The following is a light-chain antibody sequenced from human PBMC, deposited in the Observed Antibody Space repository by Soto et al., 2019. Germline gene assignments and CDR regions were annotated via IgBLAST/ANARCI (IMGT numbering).Light chain of an antibody. V-gene: IGLV2-8*01. J-gene: IGLJ2*01. CDR2: EVS. Sequence: QSALTQPPSASGSPGQSVTISCTGTSSDVGGYNYVSWYQQHPGKAPKLMIYEVSKRPSGVPDRFSGSKSGNTASLTVSGLQAEDEADYYCSSYAGRNIVVFGGGTKLTGL. CDR3: SSYAGRNIVV. CDR1: SSDVGGYNY.